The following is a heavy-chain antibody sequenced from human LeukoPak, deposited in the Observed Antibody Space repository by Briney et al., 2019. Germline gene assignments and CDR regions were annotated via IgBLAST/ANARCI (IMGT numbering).Heavy chain of an antibody. CDR3: ARRVDTTMVRGYYFDY. V-gene: IGHV5-51*01. Sequence: GESLKISCKGSGYSFTSYWIGWVRQMPGKGLEWMGIIYPGDSDTRYSPSFQGQVTISADKSISTAYLQWSSLKASDTAMYYCARRVDTTMVRGYYFDYWGQGTLVTVSS. J-gene: IGHJ4*02. D-gene: IGHD5-18*01. CDR2: IYPGDSDT. CDR1: GYSFTSYW.